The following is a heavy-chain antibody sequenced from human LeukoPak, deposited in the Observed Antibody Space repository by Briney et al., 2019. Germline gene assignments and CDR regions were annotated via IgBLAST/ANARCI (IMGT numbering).Heavy chain of an antibody. Sequence: GGSLRLSCAASGFTFSSYSMNWVRQAPGKGLEWVSSISSSSSYIYYADSVKGRFTISRDNAKNSLYLQMNSLRAEDTAVYYCASGTICYCANYWGQGTLVTVSS. D-gene: IGHD2-2*01. CDR3: ASGTICYCANY. CDR1: GFTFSSYS. CDR2: ISSSSSYI. J-gene: IGHJ4*02. V-gene: IGHV3-21*01.